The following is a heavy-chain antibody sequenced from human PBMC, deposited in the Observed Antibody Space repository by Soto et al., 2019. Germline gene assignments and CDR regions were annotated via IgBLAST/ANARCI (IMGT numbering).Heavy chain of an antibody. CDR1: GYTFTSYG. D-gene: IGHD2-8*01. Sequence: ASVKVSCKASGYTFTSYGISWVRQAPGQGLEWMGWISAYNGNTNYAQKLQGRVTMTTDTSTSTAYMELRSLGSDDTAVFYCARPYCTNGVCYDFDYWGQGTLVTVSS. CDR2: ISAYNGNT. CDR3: ARPYCTNGVCYDFDY. J-gene: IGHJ4*02. V-gene: IGHV1-18*01.